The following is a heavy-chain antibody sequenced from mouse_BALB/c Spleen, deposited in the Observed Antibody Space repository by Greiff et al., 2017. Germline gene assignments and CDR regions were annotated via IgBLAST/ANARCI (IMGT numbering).Heavy chain of an antibody. CDR2: IDPENGNT. CDR3: ARRGSSEDYYAMDY. Sequence: VQLQQSGAELVRPGALVKLSCKASGFNIKDNYMHWVKQRPEQGLEWMGWIDPENGNTIYDPKFQGKASITADTSSNTAYLQLSSLTSEDTAVYYCARRGSSEDYYAMDYWGQGTSVTVSS. V-gene: IGHV14-1*02. CDR1: GFNIKDNY. J-gene: IGHJ4*01. D-gene: IGHD1-1*01.